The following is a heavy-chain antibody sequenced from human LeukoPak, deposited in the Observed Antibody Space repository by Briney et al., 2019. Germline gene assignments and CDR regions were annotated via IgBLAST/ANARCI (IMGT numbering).Heavy chain of an antibody. Sequence: SLTCAVYGGSFSGYYWSWIRQPPGKGLEWIGEINHSGSTNYNPSLKSRVTISVDTSKNQFSLKLSSVTAADTAVYYCARGSDLFGYWGQGTLVTVSS. D-gene: IGHD2-21*01. V-gene: IGHV4-34*01. CDR2: INHSGST. J-gene: IGHJ4*02. CDR3: ARGSDLFGY. CDR1: GGSFSGYY.